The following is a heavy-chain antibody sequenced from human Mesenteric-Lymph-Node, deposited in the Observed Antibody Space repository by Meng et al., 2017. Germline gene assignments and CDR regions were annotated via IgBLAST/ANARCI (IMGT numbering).Heavy chain of an antibody. CDR2: ISKSGENT. J-gene: IGHJ6*02. CDR3: AKDLAPPKFLLKKAYYYYGLDV. V-gene: IGHV3-23*01. D-gene: IGHD3-16*01. Sequence: GESLKISCAASGFTFNYHPMTWVRQAPGKGLEWVSSISKSGENTYYADSVKGRFTISRDNSKNTLYLQINSLRAEDTAVYYCAKDLAPPKFLLKKAYYYYGLDVWGQGTTVTVSS. CDR1: GFTFNYHP.